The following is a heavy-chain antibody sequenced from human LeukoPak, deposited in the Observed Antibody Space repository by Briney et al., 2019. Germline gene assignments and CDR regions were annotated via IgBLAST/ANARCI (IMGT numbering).Heavy chain of an antibody. J-gene: IGHJ6*03. D-gene: IGHD2-2*01. CDR2: IYYSGST. CDR3: ARDKASLVVPAAQFHYYYYYMDV. V-gene: IGHV4-30-4*08. Sequence: SENLSLTCTVSGGSISSGDYYWSWIRQPPGKGLEWIGYIYYSGSTYYNPSLKSRVTISVDTSKNQFSLKLSSVTAADTAVYYCARDKASLVVPAAQFHYYYYYMDVWGKGTTVTVSS. CDR1: GGSISSGDYY.